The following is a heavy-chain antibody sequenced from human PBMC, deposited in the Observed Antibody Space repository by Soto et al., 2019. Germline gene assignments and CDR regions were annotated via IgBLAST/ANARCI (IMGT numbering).Heavy chain of an antibody. D-gene: IGHD2-15*01. CDR3: ASGYCGGGGCYLRRDAFDV. CDR2: INPSSSHI. CDR1: GFTFASYH. V-gene: IGHV3-21*02. Sequence: EVQLVESGGGLVMPGGSLRLSCAASGFTFASYHMSWVRQAPGKGLDWVSSINPSSSHIYYADSVRGRFTISRDDSKNSLHVHMNSLRPEDVAIYYGASGYCGGGGCYLRRDAFDVWGQGTTVTVSS. J-gene: IGHJ3*01.